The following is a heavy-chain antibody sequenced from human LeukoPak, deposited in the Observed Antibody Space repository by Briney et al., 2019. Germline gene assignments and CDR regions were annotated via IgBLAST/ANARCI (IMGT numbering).Heavy chain of an antibody. CDR1: GFTFSSYG. V-gene: IGHV3-30*02. D-gene: IGHD5-18*01. Sequence: PGGSLRLSCAASGFTFSSYGMHWVRQAPGKGLEWVAFTRYDGSDKYYVDSVKGRFTISRDNSKNTLYLQMNSLRAEDTAMYFCAKDRHVWGYSYGQTFDYWGQGTLVTVSS. J-gene: IGHJ4*02. CDR3: AKDRHVWGYSYGQTFDY. CDR2: TRYDGSDK.